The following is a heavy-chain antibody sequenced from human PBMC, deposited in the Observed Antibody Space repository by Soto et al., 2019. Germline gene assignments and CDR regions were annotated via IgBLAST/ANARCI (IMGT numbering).Heavy chain of an antibody. D-gene: IGHD3-16*02. J-gene: IGHJ5*02. CDR3: AGAHDYIYGSYRSRWFDP. CDR1: SGSISSSNW. Sequence: QVQLQESGPGLVNPSWNLSLTCDVSSGSISSSNWWSWVRQPPRKGLEWIGEISPSGSTNYNPSLMSRVTSTVANCKNQFFRKVGSVTAADTGVYYCAGAHDYIYGSYRSRWFDPRGQGTLDTVSS. V-gene: IGHV4-4*02. CDR2: ISPSGST.